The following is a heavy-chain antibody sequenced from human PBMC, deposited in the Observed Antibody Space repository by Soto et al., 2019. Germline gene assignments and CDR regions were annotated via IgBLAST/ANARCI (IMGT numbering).Heavy chain of an antibody. V-gene: IGHV1-69*01. CDR1: GGTFSSYA. Sequence: QVQLVQSGAEVKKPGSSVKVSCKASGGTFSSYAISWVRQAPGQGLEWMGGLIPIFGTANYEQKFQGRVTITADGATSTGYMELSSLRSEATAVYYGARGGEWEPLDYWGQGTMVTVSS. D-gene: IGHD1-26*01. J-gene: IGHJ4*02. CDR3: ARGGEWEPLDY. CDR2: LIPIFGTA.